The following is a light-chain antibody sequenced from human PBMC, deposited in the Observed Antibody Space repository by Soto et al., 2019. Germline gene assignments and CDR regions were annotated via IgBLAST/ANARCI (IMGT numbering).Light chain of an antibody. CDR2: GTS. Sequence: DIEMTQSPSSLSASVGDRVTIACRASQSMSSSLNWYQQKPGKAPKLLIYGTSTFHRGVPSRFSGGGSGTDFTLTISSLQPEDFATYYCQQSYSTPFTFGPGTKVDMK. V-gene: IGKV1-39*01. CDR3: QQSYSTPFT. J-gene: IGKJ3*01. CDR1: QSMSSS.